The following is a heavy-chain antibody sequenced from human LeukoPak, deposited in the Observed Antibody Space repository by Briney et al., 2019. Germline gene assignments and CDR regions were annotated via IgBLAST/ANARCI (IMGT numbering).Heavy chain of an antibody. Sequence: ASVKVSCKASGYTFTSYGISWVRQAPGQGLEWMGWISAYNGNTNYAQKFQGRVTMTRDTSTSTVYMELSSLRSEDTAVYYCAREGAYCGGDCYSLLVDYYYGMDVWGQGTTVTVSS. D-gene: IGHD2-21*02. CDR2: ISAYNGNT. CDR1: GYTFTSYG. J-gene: IGHJ6*02. V-gene: IGHV1-18*01. CDR3: AREGAYCGGDCYSLLVDYYYGMDV.